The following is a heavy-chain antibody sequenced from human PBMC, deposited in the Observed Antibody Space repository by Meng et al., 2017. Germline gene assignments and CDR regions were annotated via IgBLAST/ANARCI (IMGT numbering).Heavy chain of an antibody. V-gene: IGHV1-3*01. J-gene: IGHJ4*02. D-gene: IGHD6-13*01. CDR3: ARSLVSGFSPGSWYYFDY. CDR1: GYTFTSYA. CDR2: INAGNGNT. Sequence: ASVKVSCKASGYTFTSYAMHWVRQAPGQRLEWMGWINAGNGNTKYSQKFQDRVTITRDTSASTAYMELSSLRSENTAVYYCARSLVSGFSPGSWYYFDYWGQGTLVTVSS.